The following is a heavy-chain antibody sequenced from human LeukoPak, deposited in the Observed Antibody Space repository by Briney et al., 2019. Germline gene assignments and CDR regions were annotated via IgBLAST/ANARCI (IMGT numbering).Heavy chain of an antibody. CDR2: IKSKSDGGTT. D-gene: IGHD3-10*01. CDR3: TTAGLTMVRVGALDY. CDR1: GFTFRNAW. Sequence: GGSLRLSCAGSGFTFRNAWMSWVRQGPGKGLEWVGRIKSKSDGGTTDYAAPVKGRFTISRDDSKSTLYLHMNSLKTEDTALYFCTTAGLTMVRVGALDYWGQGTLVTVSS. V-gene: IGHV3-15*01. J-gene: IGHJ4*02.